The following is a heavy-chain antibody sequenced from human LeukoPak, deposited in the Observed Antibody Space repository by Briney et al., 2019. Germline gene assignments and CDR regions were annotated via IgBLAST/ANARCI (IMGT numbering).Heavy chain of an antibody. CDR1: GGTFSSYA. V-gene: IGHV1-69*06. Sequence: SVKVSCKASGGTFSSYAISWVRQAPGQGLEWMGGIIPIFGTANYAQKFQGRVTITADKSTSTAYMELSSLRAEDTAVYYCARDRGPPNPFALWGQGTLATVSS. CDR3: ARDRGPPNPFAL. D-gene: IGHD3-10*01. J-gene: IGHJ4*02. CDR2: IIPIFGTA.